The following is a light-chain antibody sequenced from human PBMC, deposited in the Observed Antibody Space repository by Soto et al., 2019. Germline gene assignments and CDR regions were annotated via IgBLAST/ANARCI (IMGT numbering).Light chain of an antibody. V-gene: IGLV2-11*01. J-gene: IGLJ1*01. CDR3: CSYAGTYTSFV. CDR2: DVS. CDR1: SSDVGGYNY. Sequence: QSALTQPRSVSGSPGQSVTISCTGTSSDVGGYNYVSWYQQHPGKAPKVMIYDVSKRPSGVPDRCTGSKSGNTASLTISGLQAEDEADYYCCSYAGTYTSFVFGTGTKVTV.